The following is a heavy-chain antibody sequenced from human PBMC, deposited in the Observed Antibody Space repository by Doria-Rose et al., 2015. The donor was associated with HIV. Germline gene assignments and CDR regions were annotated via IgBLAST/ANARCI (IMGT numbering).Heavy chain of an antibody. Sequence: LMEPPETLSLTCTVSGGSISSYYWNWIRQPPGKGLEWIGYTYSSGSTHYNSSLKSRVTISIDTSKNQFSLKLSSVTAADTAVYYCARFRPSRGIYYSLDVWGKGTTVTVSS. CDR2: TYSSGST. CDR3: ARFRPSRGIYYSLDV. D-gene: IGHD3-10*01. V-gene: IGHV4-4*09. J-gene: IGHJ6*03. CDR1: GGSISSYY.